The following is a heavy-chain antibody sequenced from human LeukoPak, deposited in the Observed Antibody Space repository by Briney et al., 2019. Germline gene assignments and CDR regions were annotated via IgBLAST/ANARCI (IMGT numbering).Heavy chain of an antibody. J-gene: IGHJ4*02. CDR2: IKSKTDGGTT. D-gene: IGHD2-2*01. V-gene: IGHV3-15*01. CDR3: TTDLGPAAMFSTDY. CDR1: AFTFSSYW. Sequence: PGGSLRLSCAASAFTFSSYWMTWVRQAPGKGLEWVGRIKSKTDGGTTDYAAPVKGRFTISRDDSKNTLYLQMNSLNTEDTAVYYCTTDLGPAAMFSTDYWGQGTLVTVSS.